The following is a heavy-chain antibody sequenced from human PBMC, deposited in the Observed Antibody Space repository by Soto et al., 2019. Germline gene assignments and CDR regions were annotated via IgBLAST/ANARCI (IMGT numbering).Heavy chain of an antibody. V-gene: IGHV1-69*13. J-gene: IGHJ6*02. CDR3: ARGYCSSNSCYSDGYYYYSGMDV. CDR2: IIPIFGTA. D-gene: IGHD2-2*01. Sequence: SVKVSCKASGGTFTSYGINWVRQAPGQGLEWMGGIIPIFGTANYAQKFQGRVTITADESTSTAYMELSSLRPEDTAVYYCARGYCSSNSCYSDGYYYYSGMDVWGQGPTVTAS. CDR1: GGTFTSYG.